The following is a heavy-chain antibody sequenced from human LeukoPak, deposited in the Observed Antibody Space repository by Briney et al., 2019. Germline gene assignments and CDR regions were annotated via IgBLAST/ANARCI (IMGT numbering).Heavy chain of an antibody. CDR1: GGSINSHY. Sequence: SETLSLTCTASGGSINSHYWSWIRQPPGKGLEWIGYVFYPGSTNYNPPLKSRVSMSLDTSRDQFSLRLTSVTAADTAIYYCASRPADSTWYGVFDYWSQGTLVTVSS. V-gene: IGHV4-59*11. CDR2: VFYPGST. J-gene: IGHJ4*02. D-gene: IGHD6-13*01. CDR3: ASRPADSTWYGVFDY.